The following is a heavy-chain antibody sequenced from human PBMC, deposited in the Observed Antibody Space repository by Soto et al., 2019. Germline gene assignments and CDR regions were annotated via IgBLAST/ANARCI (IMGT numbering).Heavy chain of an antibody. CDR1: GFTFSSYA. CDR2: ISSNGGST. D-gene: IGHD2-15*01. J-gene: IGHJ4*02. V-gene: IGHV3-64D*08. Sequence: GGSLRLSCSASGFTFSSYAMHWVRQAPGKGLEYVSAISSNGGSTYYADSVKGRFTISRDNSKNTLYLQMSSLRAEDTAVYYCVKDHGVVVVAAIYHYWGQGTLVTVSS. CDR3: VKDHGVVVVAAIYHY.